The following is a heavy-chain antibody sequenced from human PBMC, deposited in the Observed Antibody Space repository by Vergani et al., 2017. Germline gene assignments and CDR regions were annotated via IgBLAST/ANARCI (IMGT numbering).Heavy chain of an antibody. CDR3: ARRVGVYSYSDY. CDR2: INHSGST. Sequence: QVQLQQWGAGLLKPSETLSLTCAVYGGSFSGYYWSWIRQPPGKGLEWIGEINHSGSTNYNPSLKSRVTISVDTSKNQFSLKLSSVTAADTAVYYCARRVGVYSYSDYWGQGTLVTVSS. CDR1: GGSFSGYY. V-gene: IGHV4-34*01. J-gene: IGHJ4*02. D-gene: IGHD5-18*01.